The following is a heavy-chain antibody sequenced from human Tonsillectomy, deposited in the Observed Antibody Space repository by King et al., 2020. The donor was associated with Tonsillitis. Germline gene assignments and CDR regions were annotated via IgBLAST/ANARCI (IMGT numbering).Heavy chain of an antibody. CDR3: ARSGIVVVPAAMPHLETPYEAYYYYGMDV. CDR1: GFTFSSYA. D-gene: IGHD2-2*01. J-gene: IGHJ6*02. Sequence: VQLVESWGGVVQPGRSLRLSCAASGFTFSSYAMHWVRQAPGKGLEWVAVISYDGSDKSSADSVKGRFTISRDKSKNTLYLEMNSLRGEDTAVYYCARSGIVVVPAAMPHLETPYEAYYYYGMDVWGQGTTVTVSS. V-gene: IGHV3-30*04. CDR2: ISYDGSDK.